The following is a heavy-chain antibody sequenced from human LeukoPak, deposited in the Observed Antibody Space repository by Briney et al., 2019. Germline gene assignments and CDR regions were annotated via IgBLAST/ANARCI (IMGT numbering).Heavy chain of an antibody. D-gene: IGHD1-26*01. CDR1: GYTFSNNW. V-gene: IGHV1-46*01. Sequence: GASVKISCKASGYTFSNNWTHWVRQAPGQGLEWVGIINPNGGYTAYAQKFHGRVTLTRDMSTTSVYMELTSLRSEDTAGYYCARDHSGKWDLLSGWWFDPWGQGTLVTVSS. CDR2: INPNGGYT. J-gene: IGHJ5*02. CDR3: ARDHSGKWDLLSGWWFDP.